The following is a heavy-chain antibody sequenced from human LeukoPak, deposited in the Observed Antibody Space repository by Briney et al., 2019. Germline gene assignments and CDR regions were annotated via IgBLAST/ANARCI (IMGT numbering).Heavy chain of an antibody. CDR1: GYTFTSYD. V-gene: IGHV1-8*01. D-gene: IGHD3-3*01. Sequence: ASVKVSCKASGYTFTSYDINWVRQATGQGLEWMGWMNPNSGNTGYAQKFQGRVTMTRNTSISTAYMELSSLRSEDTAVYYCARITIFGVVTPPYYGMDVWGQGPRSPSP. J-gene: IGHJ6*02. CDR3: ARITIFGVVTPPYYGMDV. CDR2: MNPNSGNT.